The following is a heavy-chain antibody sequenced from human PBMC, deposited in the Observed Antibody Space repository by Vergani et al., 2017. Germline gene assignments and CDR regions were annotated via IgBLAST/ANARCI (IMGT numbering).Heavy chain of an antibody. CDR2: ISWNSGSI. CDR3: AKAGPVSSGWYAYYYYYYMDV. CDR1: GFTFVDYA. Sequence: EVQLVESGGGLVQPGRSLRLSCAASGFTFVDYAMHWVRQAPGKGLEWVSGISWNSGSIGYADSVKGRFTISRDNAKNSLYLQMNSLRAEDTALYYCAKAGPVSSGWYAYYYYYYMDVWGKGTTVTVSS. V-gene: IGHV3-9*01. D-gene: IGHD6-19*01. J-gene: IGHJ6*03.